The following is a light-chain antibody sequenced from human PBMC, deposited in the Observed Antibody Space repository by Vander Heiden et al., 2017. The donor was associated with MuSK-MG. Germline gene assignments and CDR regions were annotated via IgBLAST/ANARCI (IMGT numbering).Light chain of an antibody. V-gene: IGKV1-39*01. CDR3: QHSYDPPAWT. Sequence: DILMTQSPSSLSASLRDRVTISCRASEYINTDLNWYQHKPGKAPKLLIYGASSLQSGVPSRFSGGGSGTYFTLTISDLQPDDFATYYCQHSYDPPAWTFGQGTKVEV. J-gene: IGKJ1*01. CDR2: GAS. CDR1: EYINTD.